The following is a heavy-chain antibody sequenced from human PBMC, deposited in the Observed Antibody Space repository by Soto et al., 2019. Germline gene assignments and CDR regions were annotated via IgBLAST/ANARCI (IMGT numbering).Heavy chain of an antibody. V-gene: IGHV3-7*01. CDR1: GFTFSSYW. Sequence: GGSLRLSCAASGFTFSSYWMSWVRQAPGKGLEWVANIKQDGSEKYYVDSVKGRFTISRDNAKNSLYLQMNSLRAEDTAVYYCAREGDIVVVVAAYDAFEIWGQGTMVTVSS. CDR2: IKQDGSEK. CDR3: AREGDIVVVVAAYDAFEI. D-gene: IGHD2-15*01. J-gene: IGHJ3*02.